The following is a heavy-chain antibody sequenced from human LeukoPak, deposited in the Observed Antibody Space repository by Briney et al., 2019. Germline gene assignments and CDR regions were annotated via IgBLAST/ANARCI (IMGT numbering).Heavy chain of an antibody. V-gene: IGHV4-59*08. CDR1: GGSISSNY. CDR3: ARLSRPAAGHFDY. Sequence: SETLSLTCTVSGGSISSNYWTWIRQPPGKGLEWIGYIYSSGSIDYNPSIKSRVTISVDTSKNQFSLKLRSVTAADTAVYFCARLSRPAAGHFDYWGQGTLVTVSS. D-gene: IGHD6-13*01. CDR2: IYSSGSI. J-gene: IGHJ4*02.